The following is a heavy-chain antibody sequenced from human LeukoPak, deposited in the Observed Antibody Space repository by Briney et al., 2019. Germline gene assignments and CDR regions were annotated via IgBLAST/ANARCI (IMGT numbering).Heavy chain of an antibody. CDR3: AKTRLVVTAMDY. Sequence: ASVKVSCKASGYTFTSYYMHWVRQAPGQGLEWMGIINPSSGHTNYAQKFQGRVTMTRDMSTSTVYMELSSLRSEDTAIYYCAKTRLVVTAMDYWGQGTLVTVSS. J-gene: IGHJ4*02. CDR2: INPSSGHT. D-gene: IGHD2-21*02. V-gene: IGHV1-46*01. CDR1: GYTFTSYY.